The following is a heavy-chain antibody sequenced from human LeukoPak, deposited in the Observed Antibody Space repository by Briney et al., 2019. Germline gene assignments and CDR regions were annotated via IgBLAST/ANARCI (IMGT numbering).Heavy chain of an antibody. CDR3: ARNIGIFDT. J-gene: IGHJ5*02. V-gene: IGHV4-39*07. Sequence: SETLSLTCSLSGASIDRSTYYWGWIRQPPGKGLEWIGSMYYSGTTYYTPSLKSRVTISIHTSTNQFSLRVSSVTAADTAVYYCARNIGIFDTWGQGTLVTVSS. D-gene: IGHD2/OR15-2a*01. CDR1: GASIDRSTYY. CDR2: MYYSGTT.